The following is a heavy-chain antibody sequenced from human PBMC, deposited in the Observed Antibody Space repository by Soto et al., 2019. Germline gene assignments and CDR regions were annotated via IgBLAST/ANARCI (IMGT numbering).Heavy chain of an antibody. D-gene: IGHD6-13*01. Sequence: GASVKVSCKASGYTFTGYYMHWVRQAPGQGLEWMGWINPNSGGTNYAQKFQGWVTMTRDTSISTAYMELSRLRSDDTAVYYCARDLGVAAAGIHYYYGMDVWGQGTTVTV. J-gene: IGHJ6*02. V-gene: IGHV1-2*04. CDR3: ARDLGVAAAGIHYYYGMDV. CDR2: INPNSGGT. CDR1: GYTFTGYY.